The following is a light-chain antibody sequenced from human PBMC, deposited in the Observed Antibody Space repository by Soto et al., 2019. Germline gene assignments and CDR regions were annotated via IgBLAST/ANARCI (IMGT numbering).Light chain of an antibody. V-gene: IGKV3-15*01. J-gene: IGKJ1*01. CDR1: RRVCSN. CDR2: GAS. CDR3: QQYNNWPQT. Sequence: ELVITKSPATLSVSPGERATLSCRASRRVCSNLAWYQHKAGQAPRLLIYGASTRATGIPARFSGSGSGTEFTLTISSLQSEDFAVYYCQQYNNWPQTFGRGTKVDI.